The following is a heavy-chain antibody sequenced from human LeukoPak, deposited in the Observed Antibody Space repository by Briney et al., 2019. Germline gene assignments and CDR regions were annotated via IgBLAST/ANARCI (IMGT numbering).Heavy chain of an antibody. V-gene: IGHV3-21*01. CDR1: GFTFSSYC. CDR2: ISSSSSYI. Sequence: GGSLRLSCAASGFTFSSYCMNWVRQAPGKGLEWVSSISSSSSYIYYADSVKGRFTISRDNAKKSLYLQMNSLRAEDTAVYYCARDRSNVAATDGWFDPWGQGTLVTVSS. J-gene: IGHJ5*02. CDR3: ARDRSNVAATDGWFDP. D-gene: IGHD6-13*01.